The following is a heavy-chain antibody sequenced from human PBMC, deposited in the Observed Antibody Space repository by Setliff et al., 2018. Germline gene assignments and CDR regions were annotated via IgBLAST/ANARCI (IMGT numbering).Heavy chain of an antibody. CDR2: INDSAGST. Sequence: LSLSCATSGFTFSSFAMTWVRQAPGRGLQWVSVINDSAGSTYYADSVKGRFTISRDNSKNTLYLQMNSLRAEDTAFYYCAKDLTQHNYWGQGTLVTVS. D-gene: IGHD2-21*01. V-gene: IGHV3-23*01. J-gene: IGHJ4*02. CDR1: GFTFSSFA. CDR3: AKDLTQHNY.